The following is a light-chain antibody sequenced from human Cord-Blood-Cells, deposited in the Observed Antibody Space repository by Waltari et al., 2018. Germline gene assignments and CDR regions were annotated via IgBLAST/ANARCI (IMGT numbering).Light chain of an antibody. CDR1: QGISNS. Sequence: DIERTGSPASRSATGLDLVAITCRASQGISNSLAWYQKKPAKAPKLMIYAASRLESGVPSRLCRSGAETDYTLTISRLQQEDLATYHGQHYYSTSNTSGHGTKLEIK. V-gene: IGKV1-NL1*01. CDR3: QHYYSTSNT. J-gene: IGKJ2*01. CDR2: AAS.